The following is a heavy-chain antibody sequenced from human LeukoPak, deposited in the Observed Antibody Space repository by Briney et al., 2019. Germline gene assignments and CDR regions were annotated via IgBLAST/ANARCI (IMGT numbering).Heavy chain of an antibody. J-gene: IGHJ6*03. Sequence: ASVKVSCKASGGTFSSYAISWVRQAPGQGLEWMGRIIPILGIANYAQKFQGRVTITADKSTSTAYMELSSLRSEDTAVYYCASNWNYYYYMDVWGKGTTVTVSS. V-gene: IGHV1-69*04. CDR3: ASNWNYYYYMDV. CDR1: GGTFSSYA. D-gene: IGHD1-20*01. CDR2: IIPILGIA.